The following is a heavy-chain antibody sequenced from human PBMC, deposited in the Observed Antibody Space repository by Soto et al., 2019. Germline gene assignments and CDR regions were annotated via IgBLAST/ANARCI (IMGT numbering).Heavy chain of an antibody. V-gene: IGHV4-4*07. J-gene: IGHJ3*01. CDR3: TTIDYGVLSGSGDAFDV. Sequence: SETLSLTGTVSGGSTSTYHWSWIRQPAGKGLEWIGRISAIGGTNYSPSLQSRVTMSLDTSKNQFSLELISVTAADTAVYYCTTIDYGVLSGSGDAFDVWGQGTLVTVSS. D-gene: IGHD3-3*01. CDR2: ISAIGGT. CDR1: GGSTSTYH.